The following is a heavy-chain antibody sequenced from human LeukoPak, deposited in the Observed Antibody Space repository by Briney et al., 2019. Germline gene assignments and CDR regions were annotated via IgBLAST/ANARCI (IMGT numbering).Heavy chain of an antibody. J-gene: IGHJ4*02. Sequence: SETLSLTCTVSGGSISSYYWSWIRQPPGKGLEWIGYIYYSGSTNYNPSLKSRVTISVDTSKNQFSLKLSSVTAADTAVYYCARCGIQLWLPDYWGQGTLVTVSS. CDR2: IYYSGST. CDR3: ARCGIQLWLPDY. CDR1: GGSISSYY. V-gene: IGHV4-59*01. D-gene: IGHD5-18*01.